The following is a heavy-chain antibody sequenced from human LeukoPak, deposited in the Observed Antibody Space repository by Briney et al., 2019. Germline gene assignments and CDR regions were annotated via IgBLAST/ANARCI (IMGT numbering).Heavy chain of an antibody. J-gene: IGHJ1*01. Sequence: PSETLSLTCAVYGGSFSGYYWSWIRQPPGKGLEWIGEINHSGSTNYNPSLKSRVTISVDTSKNQFSLKLSSVTAADTAVYYCARGWVVVVPAAHQYFQHWGQGTLVTVSS. V-gene: IGHV4-34*01. CDR2: INHSGST. CDR1: GGSFSGYY. CDR3: ARGWVVVVPAAHQYFQH. D-gene: IGHD2-2*01.